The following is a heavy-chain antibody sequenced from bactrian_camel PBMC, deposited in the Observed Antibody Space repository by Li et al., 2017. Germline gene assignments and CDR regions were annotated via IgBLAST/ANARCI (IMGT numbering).Heavy chain of an antibody. CDR2: IYSHGNHT. V-gene: IGHV3-2*01. CDR1: GSTKRSVC. D-gene: IGHD6*01. J-gene: IGHJ6*01. Sequence: QVQLVESGGGSVQSGGSLRLSCVVSGSTKRSVCVAWARQAPGKGLEWVCSIYSHGNHTYYEDSVKDRFTISRDNAKNTVYLQMNSLKSEDAALYYCATAYGGTWWFDFSDWGQGTQVTVS. CDR3: ATAYGGTWWFDFSD.